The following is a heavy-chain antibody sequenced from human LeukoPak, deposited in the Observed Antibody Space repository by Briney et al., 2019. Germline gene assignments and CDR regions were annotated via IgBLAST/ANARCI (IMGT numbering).Heavy chain of an antibody. J-gene: IGHJ4*02. CDR3: ARGRGYSYEYYFDY. V-gene: IGHV4-59*01. CDR1: GGSISNYY. Sequence: SEALSLTCTASGGSISNYYWSWIRQPPGNTLEWIGYIYYSGSTNYNPSLKSRATISVDTSKNQFSLNLNSVTAADTAVYYCARGRGYSYEYYFDYWGQGTLVTVSS. CDR2: IYYSGST. D-gene: IGHD5-18*01.